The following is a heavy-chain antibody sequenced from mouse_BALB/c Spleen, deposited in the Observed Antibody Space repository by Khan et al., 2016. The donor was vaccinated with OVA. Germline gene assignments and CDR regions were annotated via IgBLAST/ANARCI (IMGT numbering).Heavy chain of an antibody. Sequence: EVQLQEPGPDLVKPSQSLSLTCTVTGYSITSGYNWHWIRQFPGNKLEWMGYIHYSGRTNYNPSLKSRISITRDTSKNQFFLPLNSVTSEDTATYYCAGGFPTYCGQGTLVTVSA. CDR1: GYSITSGYN. V-gene: IGHV3-1*02. CDR2: IHYSGRT. J-gene: IGHJ3*01. CDR3: AGGFPTY.